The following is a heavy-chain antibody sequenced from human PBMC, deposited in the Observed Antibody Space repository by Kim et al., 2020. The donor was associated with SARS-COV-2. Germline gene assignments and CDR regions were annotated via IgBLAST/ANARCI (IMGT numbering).Heavy chain of an antibody. CDR1: GGSISSSSYY. CDR3: ARRGSSGSLGIPPFDY. Sequence: SETLSLTCTVSGGSISSSSYYWGWIRQPPGKGLEWIGSMYYSGSTYYNPSLKSRVTISVDTSKNQFSLKLSSVTAADTAVYYCARRGSSGSLGIPPFDYWGQGTLVTVSS. J-gene: IGHJ4*02. D-gene: IGHD3-22*01. V-gene: IGHV4-39*01. CDR2: MYYSGST.